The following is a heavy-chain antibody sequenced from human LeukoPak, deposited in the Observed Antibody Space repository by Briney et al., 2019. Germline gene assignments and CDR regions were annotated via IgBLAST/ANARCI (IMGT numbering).Heavy chain of an antibody. D-gene: IGHD6-19*01. Sequence: SQTLSLTCTVSGGSISSGGYYWSWIRQHPGKGLEWIGYIYYSGSTYYNPSLKSRVTISVDTSKNQFSLKLSSVTAADTAVYYCARVAVAGTRYYFDYWGQGTLVTVSS. V-gene: IGHV4-31*03. J-gene: IGHJ4*02. CDR2: IYYSGST. CDR1: GGSISSGGYY. CDR3: ARVAVAGTRYYFDY.